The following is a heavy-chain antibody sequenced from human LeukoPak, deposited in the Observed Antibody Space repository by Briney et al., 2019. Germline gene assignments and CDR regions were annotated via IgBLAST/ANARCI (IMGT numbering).Heavy chain of an antibody. CDR2: IIPIFGTA. Sequence: GASVKVSCKASGGTFSSYAISWVRQAPGQRLEWMGGIIPIFGTANYAQKFQGRVTITADESTSTAYMELSSLRAEDTAVYYCAKEDPEHYFDYWGQGTLVTVSS. CDR1: GGTFSSYA. V-gene: IGHV1-69*13. J-gene: IGHJ4*02. CDR3: AKEDPEHYFDY.